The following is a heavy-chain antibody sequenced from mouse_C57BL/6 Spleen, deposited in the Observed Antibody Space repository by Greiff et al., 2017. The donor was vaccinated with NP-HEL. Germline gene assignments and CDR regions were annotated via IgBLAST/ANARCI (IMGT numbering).Heavy chain of an antibody. CDR1: GFTFSSYA. CDR2: ISSGGDYI. V-gene: IGHV5-9-1*02. Sequence: EVNVVESGEGLVKPGGSLKLSCAASGFTFSSYAMSWVRQTPEKRLEWVAYISSGGDYIYYADTVKGRFTLSRDNARNTLYLQMSSLKSEDTAMYYCTRGSNYFDYWGQGTTLTVSS. CDR3: TRGSNYFDY. D-gene: IGHD6-1*01. J-gene: IGHJ2*01.